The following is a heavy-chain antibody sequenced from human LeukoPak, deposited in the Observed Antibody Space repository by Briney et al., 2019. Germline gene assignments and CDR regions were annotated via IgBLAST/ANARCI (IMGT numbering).Heavy chain of an antibody. Sequence: SETLSLTCAVYGGSFSGYYWSWIRQPPGKGLEWIGEINHSGSTNYNPSLKSRVTISVDTSKNQFSLKLSSVTAADTAVYYCARYSGSSGFDPWGQGTLVTVSS. V-gene: IGHV4-34*01. D-gene: IGHD1-26*01. CDR1: GGSFSGYY. CDR3: ARYSGSSGFDP. CDR2: INHSGST. J-gene: IGHJ5*02.